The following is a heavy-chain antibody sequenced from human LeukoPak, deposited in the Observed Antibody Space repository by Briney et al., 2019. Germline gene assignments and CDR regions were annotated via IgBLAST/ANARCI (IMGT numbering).Heavy chain of an antibody. CDR1: GYTFTSYY. J-gene: IGHJ2*01. V-gene: IGHV1-46*01. Sequence: VSVKVSCKASGYTFTSYYMHWVRQAPGQGLEWMGIINPSGGSTSYAQKFQGRVTMTRDTSTSTVYMELSSLRSEDTAVYYCAREAAADYWYFDLWGRGTLVTVSS. D-gene: IGHD6-13*01. CDR2: INPSGGST. CDR3: AREAAADYWYFDL.